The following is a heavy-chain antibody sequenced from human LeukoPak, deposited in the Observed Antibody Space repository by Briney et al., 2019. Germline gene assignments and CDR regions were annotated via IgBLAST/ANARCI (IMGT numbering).Heavy chain of an antibody. CDR1: EFTISSYA. J-gene: IGHJ4*02. CDR2: ISYDGSNK. V-gene: IGHV3-30*04. CDR3: ARDASGYYSSGWYYFDY. D-gene: IGHD6-19*01. Sequence: SIRLSCPASEFTISSYAMHWVRQASGKWLEWLAVISYDGSNKYYADSVKGRFTISRDNSKNTLYLQMNSLRAEDTAVYYCARDASGYYSSGWYYFDYWGQGTLVTVAS.